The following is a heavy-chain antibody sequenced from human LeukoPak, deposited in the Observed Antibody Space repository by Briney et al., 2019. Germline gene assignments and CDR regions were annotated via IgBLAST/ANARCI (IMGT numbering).Heavy chain of an antibody. D-gene: IGHD6-13*01. CDR3: AKDPAGYSFHI. CDR1: GFTFSNYA. Sequence: PGGSLRLSCAASGFTFSNYAMGWVRQAPGRGLEWVSAITDSGGITHYADSMKGRFTISRDNSKNTLYLQMNSLRAEDTAVYYCAKDPAGYSFHIWGQGTMVTVSS. V-gene: IGHV3-23*01. J-gene: IGHJ3*02. CDR2: ITDSGGIT.